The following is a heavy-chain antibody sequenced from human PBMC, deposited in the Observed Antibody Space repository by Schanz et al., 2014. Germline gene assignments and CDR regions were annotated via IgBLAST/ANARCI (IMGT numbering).Heavy chain of an antibody. CDR3: VSQTGSPNY. CDR2: VSSDGNND. J-gene: IGHJ4*02. Sequence: VQLVESGGGLVQPGGSLRLSCAASGFTFSSYAMSWVRQAPGKGLEWVALVSSDGNNDYYTDSVKGRFTISRDNSKNTVHLQMNSLRVEDTAVYFCVSQTGSPNYWGQGTLVTGSS. V-gene: IGHV3-30*03. CDR1: GFTFSSYA. D-gene: IGHD6-13*01.